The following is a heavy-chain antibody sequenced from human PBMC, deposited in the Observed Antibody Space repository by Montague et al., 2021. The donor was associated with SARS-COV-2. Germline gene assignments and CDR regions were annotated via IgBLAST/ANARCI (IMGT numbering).Heavy chain of an antibody. D-gene: IGHD1-1*01. CDR3: TSGREGNYNVMDV. CDR2: TYYRSKWYS. Sequence: CAISGDSVSSNSVAWSWIRQSPSRGLEWLGRTYYRSKWYSDYAPSVRGRLTVNPGASKNEFSLELNYVTPEDTAIYYCTSGREGNYNVMDVWGQGTTVTVSS. J-gene: IGHJ6*02. CDR1: GDSVSSNSVA. V-gene: IGHV6-1*01.